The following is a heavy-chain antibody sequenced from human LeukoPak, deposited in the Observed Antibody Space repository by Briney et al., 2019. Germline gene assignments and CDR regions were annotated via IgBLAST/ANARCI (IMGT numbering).Heavy chain of an antibody. Sequence: ASVKVSCKASGYTFTSSHMHWVRQAAGQGLEWMGRINPSGGSTSYAQKFQGRVTMTRDTSTSTVFMELSSLTSDDTAVYYCARDGYSYSSGWYGVDYWGQGTLVTVSS. V-gene: IGHV1-46*01. CDR2: INPSGGST. CDR1: GYTFTSSH. D-gene: IGHD6-19*01. CDR3: ARDGYSYSSGWYGVDY. J-gene: IGHJ4*02.